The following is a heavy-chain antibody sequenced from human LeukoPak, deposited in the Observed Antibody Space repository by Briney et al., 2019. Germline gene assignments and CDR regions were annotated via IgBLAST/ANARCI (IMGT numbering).Heavy chain of an antibody. J-gene: IGHJ6*02. CDR3: ARDAGHITMIVVHPLYYYGMDV. D-gene: IGHD3-22*01. Sequence: ASVKVSCKASGYTFTSYAMHWVRQAPGQRLEWMGWINAGNGNTKYSQKFQGRVTITRDTSASTAYMELSSLRSEDTAVYYCARDAGHITMIVVHPLYYYGMDVWGQGTTVTVSS. CDR1: GYTFTSYA. CDR2: INAGNGNT. V-gene: IGHV1-3*01.